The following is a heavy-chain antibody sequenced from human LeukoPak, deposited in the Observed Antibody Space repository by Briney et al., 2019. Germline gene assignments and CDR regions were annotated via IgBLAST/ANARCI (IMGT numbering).Heavy chain of an antibody. D-gene: IGHD3-22*01. J-gene: IGHJ3*02. Sequence: GGSLRLSCEASGFRFSSYAMDWVRQAPGKGLEWVGRIKSKTDGGTTDYAAPVKGRFTISRDDSKNTLYLQMNSLKTEDTAVYYCTTDVDTMIVVGHDAFDIWGQGTMVTVSS. V-gene: IGHV3-15*01. CDR1: GFRFSSYA. CDR3: TTDVDTMIVVGHDAFDI. CDR2: IKSKTDGGTT.